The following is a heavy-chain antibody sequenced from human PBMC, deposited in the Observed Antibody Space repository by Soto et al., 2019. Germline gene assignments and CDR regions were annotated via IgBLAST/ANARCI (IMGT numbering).Heavy chain of an antibody. V-gene: IGHV3-66*01. J-gene: IGHJ6*03. CDR3: ARAITLVRGGSHYMDV. CDR2: TYSGSGT. Sequence: GGSLRLSCAASGFTVSSNYMNWVRQAPGKGLEWVSLTYSGSGTYYADSVKGRFTISRDNSKNTLYLQMNSLRAEDTAVYYCARAITLVRGGSHYMDVWGKGTTVTVSS. CDR1: GFTVSSNY. D-gene: IGHD3-10*01.